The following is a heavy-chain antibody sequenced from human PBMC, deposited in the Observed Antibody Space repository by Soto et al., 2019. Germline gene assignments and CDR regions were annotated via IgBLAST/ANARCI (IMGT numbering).Heavy chain of an antibody. J-gene: IGHJ6*02. CDR1: GFTFSSYG. V-gene: IGHV3-33*01. D-gene: IGHD6-19*01. Sequence: GGSLRLSCAASGFTFSSYGMHWVRQAPGKGLEWVAVIWYDGSNKYYADSVKGRFTISRDNSKNTLYLQMNSLRAEDTAVYYCARAQPPSGWRRYYYGMDVWGQGTTVTVSS. CDR3: ARAQPPSGWRRYYYGMDV. CDR2: IWYDGSNK.